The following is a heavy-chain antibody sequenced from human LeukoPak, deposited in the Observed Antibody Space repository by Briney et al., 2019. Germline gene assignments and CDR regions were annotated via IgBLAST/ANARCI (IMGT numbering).Heavy chain of an antibody. CDR1: GYTFTSYD. CDR3: ARDMAQGNYDFWSGYYTGLNAFDI. J-gene: IGHJ3*02. CDR2: MNPNSGNT. Sequence: ASVKVSCKASGYTFTSYDINWVRQATGQGLGWMGWMNPNSGNTGYAQKFQGRVTITRNTSISTAYMELSSLRSEDTAVYYCARDMAQGNYDFWSGYYTGLNAFDIWGQGTMVTVSS. V-gene: IGHV1-8*03. D-gene: IGHD3-3*01.